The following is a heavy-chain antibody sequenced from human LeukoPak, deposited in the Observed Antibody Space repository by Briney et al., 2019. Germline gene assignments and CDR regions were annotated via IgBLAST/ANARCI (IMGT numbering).Heavy chain of an antibody. D-gene: IGHD3-10*01. CDR1: GFTFSDYY. J-gene: IGHJ4*02. CDR2: ISTSGSTI. V-gene: IGHV3-11*01. CDR3: ATSPAVMVFDY. Sequence: GGSLRLSCAASGFTFSDYYMSWIRQAPGKGLEWVSYISTSGSTIDYADSVKGRFTISRDNAKNSLYLQMNSLRAEDTAVYYCATSPAVMVFDYWGQGTLVTVPS.